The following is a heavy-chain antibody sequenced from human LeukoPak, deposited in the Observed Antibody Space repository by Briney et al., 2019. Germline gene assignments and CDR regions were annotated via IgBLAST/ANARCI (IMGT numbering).Heavy chain of an antibody. V-gene: IGHV3-30*04. D-gene: IGHD3-10*01. Sequence: GGSLRLSCAASGFNFSNYAIHWVRQAPGKGLEWVAVMSYDEKYKIYADSVKGRFTNSRDNSKNTVYLQMDNLRPEDTAVYYCARDLIMYGSESYFDDTFDIWGQGTKVTVSS. CDR3: ARDLIMYGSESYFDDTFDI. CDR1: GFNFSNYA. J-gene: IGHJ3*02. CDR2: MSYDEKYK.